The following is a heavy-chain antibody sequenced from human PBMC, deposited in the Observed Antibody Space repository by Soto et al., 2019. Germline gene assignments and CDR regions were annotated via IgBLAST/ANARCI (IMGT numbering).Heavy chain of an antibody. CDR1: GYTFTSYG. Sequence: ASVKVSCKASGYTFTSYGISWVRQAPGQGLAWMGWISGYNGDTNYAQKFQGRVTLTTDTSTSTTYLEVMTLRSDDTAVYYCAREGSYHDFDYWGLGTLVTVSS. J-gene: IGHJ4*02. CDR2: ISGYNGDT. V-gene: IGHV1-18*01. D-gene: IGHD3-22*01. CDR3: AREGSYHDFDY.